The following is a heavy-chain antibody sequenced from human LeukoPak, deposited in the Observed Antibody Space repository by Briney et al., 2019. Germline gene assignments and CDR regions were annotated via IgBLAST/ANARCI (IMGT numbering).Heavy chain of an antibody. V-gene: IGHV1-24*01. Sequence: ASVKVSCKVSGYTLTGISMHWVRQAPGQGLEWMGGFNPEDVETIYARSFQGRLTVTEDTSTDTAYMELSSLRAEDTAMYYCATEIVGYGDVHYFDSWGQGTLVTVSS. D-gene: IGHD4-17*01. CDR3: ATEIVGYGDVHYFDS. J-gene: IGHJ4*02. CDR2: FNPEDVET. CDR1: GYTLTGIS.